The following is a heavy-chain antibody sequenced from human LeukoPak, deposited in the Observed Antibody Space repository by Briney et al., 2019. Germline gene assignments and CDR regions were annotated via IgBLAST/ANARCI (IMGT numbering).Heavy chain of an antibody. V-gene: IGHV3-48*02. D-gene: IGHD1-1*01. CDR2: ISGSSSSSDGGAI. J-gene: IGHJ6*02. CDR3: ARDFRLPQAGRPYGMDV. CDR1: GFTFSTYS. Sequence: GESLRLSCTASGFTFSTYSMNWVRQAPGRGLEWVSYISGSSSSSDGGAIQYADSVKGRFTISRDNDKNSLYLQMNSLRDEDTAVYYCARDFRLPQAGRPYGMDVWGQGTTVTVSS.